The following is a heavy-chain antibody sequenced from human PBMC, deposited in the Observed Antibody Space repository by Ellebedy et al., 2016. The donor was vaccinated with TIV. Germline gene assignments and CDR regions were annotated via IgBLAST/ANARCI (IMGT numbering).Heavy chain of an antibody. J-gene: IGHJ6*02. CDR3: AREPFGDYDILTGYSRATFEYYGMDV. V-gene: IGHV3-21*01. Sequence: GESLKISCAASGFTFSSYSMNWVRQAPGKGLEWVSSISSSSSYIYYADSVKGRFTISRDNAKNSLYLQMNSLRAEDTAVYYCAREPFGDYDILTGYSRATFEYYGMDVWGQGTTVTVSS. CDR2: ISSSSSYI. CDR1: GFTFSSYS. D-gene: IGHD3-9*01.